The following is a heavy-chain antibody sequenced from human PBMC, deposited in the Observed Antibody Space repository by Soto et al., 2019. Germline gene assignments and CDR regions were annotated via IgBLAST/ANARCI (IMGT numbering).Heavy chain of an antibody. Sequence: QVHLQQWGAGLLKPSETLSLTCAVYGGSFSGYYWSWIRQPPGKGLEWIGEINNGGSSNYNPSLKSRGSMSVGTSNNQFSLKLISVTAADTAVYYCARGRGDGYNQNWYFDLWGRGTLVTVSS. V-gene: IGHV4-34*01. CDR2: INNGGSS. CDR1: GGSFSGYY. CDR3: ARGRGDGYNQNWYFDL. J-gene: IGHJ2*01. D-gene: IGHD3-10*01.